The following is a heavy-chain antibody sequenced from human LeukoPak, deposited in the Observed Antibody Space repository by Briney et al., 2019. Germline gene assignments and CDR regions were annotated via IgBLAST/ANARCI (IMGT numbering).Heavy chain of an antibody. CDR3: ARDLADSSSWYVRGNWFDP. D-gene: IGHD6-13*01. Sequence: SETLSLTCTVSRGSISTYYWNWIRQPPGKGLEWIGYIYYSGSTNYNPSLKSRVTISVDTSKNQFSLKLSSVTAADTAVYYCARDLADSSSWYVRGNWFDPWGQGTLVTVSS. CDR2: IYYSGST. V-gene: IGHV4-59*01. CDR1: RGSISTYY. J-gene: IGHJ5*02.